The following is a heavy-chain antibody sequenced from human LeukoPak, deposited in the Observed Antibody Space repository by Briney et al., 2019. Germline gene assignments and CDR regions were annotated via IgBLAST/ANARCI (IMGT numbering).Heavy chain of an antibody. Sequence: SETLSLTCTVSGGSISSYYWSWIRQPAGKGLEWIGHIYMSGSTNYNPSLRSRVTMSVDTSKNQFSLKLSSVTAADTAVYYCARDRYYDSSGYSDFYYYYYMDVWGKGTTVTISS. J-gene: IGHJ6*03. V-gene: IGHV4-4*07. CDR2: IYMSGST. D-gene: IGHD3-22*01. CDR3: ARDRYYDSSGYSDFYYYYYMDV. CDR1: GGSISSYY.